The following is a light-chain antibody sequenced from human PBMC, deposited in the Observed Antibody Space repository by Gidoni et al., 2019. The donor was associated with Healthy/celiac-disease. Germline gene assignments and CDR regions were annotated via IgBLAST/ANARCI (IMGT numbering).Light chain of an antibody. Sequence: MVFPQSPDTLSLSTGERATLPCRASQSVSSSYLAWYQQKPGQAPRLLIYGASSRATGIPDRFSGSGSGTDFTLTISRLEPEDFAVYYCQQYGSSPRTFGQGTKVEIK. J-gene: IGKJ1*01. CDR2: GAS. V-gene: IGKV3-20*01. CDR1: QSVSSSY. CDR3: QQYGSSPRT.